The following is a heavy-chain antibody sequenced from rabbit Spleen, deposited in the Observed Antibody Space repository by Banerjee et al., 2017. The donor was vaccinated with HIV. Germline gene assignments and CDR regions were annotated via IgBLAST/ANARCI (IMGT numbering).Heavy chain of an antibody. CDR3: ARDTGSSFSSYGMDL. CDR2: IYTGSSGST. CDR1: GFSFSSSYW. Sequence: QQQLEESEGGLVKPGASLTLTCTASGFSFSSSYWICWVRQAPGKGLEWIACIYTGSSGSTYYATWAKGRFTISRTSSTTVTLQMTSLTAADTATYFCARDTGSSFSSYGMDLWGQGTLVTVS. J-gene: IGHJ6*01. V-gene: IGHV1S45*01. D-gene: IGHD8-1*01.